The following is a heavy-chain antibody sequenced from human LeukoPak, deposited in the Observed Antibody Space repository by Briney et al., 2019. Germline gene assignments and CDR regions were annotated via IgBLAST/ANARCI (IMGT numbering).Heavy chain of an antibody. V-gene: IGHV3-53*01. CDR2: INKNGGET. J-gene: IGHJ5*02. Sequence: PGGSLRLSCAASGFIVSSNYMSWGRQAPGKGLEWVSTINKNGGETYYADSVKGRFTISRDNSRNTLYLQMNSLRAEDTAVYYCAKDHDHENQWFDPWGQGTLVTVSS. CDR1: GFIVSSNY. D-gene: IGHD2/OR15-2a*01. CDR3: AKDHDHENQWFDP.